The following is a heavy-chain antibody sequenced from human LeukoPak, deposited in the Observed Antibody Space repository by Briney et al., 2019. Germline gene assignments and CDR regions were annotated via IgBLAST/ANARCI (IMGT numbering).Heavy chain of an antibody. CDR3: ARDHCVSSGCYEDYYYGMDV. CDR2: INPNSGGT. V-gene: IGHV1-2*02. CDR1: GYTFTGYY. D-gene: IGHD2-2*01. J-gene: IGHJ6*02. Sequence: ASVKVSFKASGYTFTGYYIQWVRQAPGQGLEWMGWINPNSGGTNYAQKFQGRVTMTRDTSISTAYMELSRLRSDDTAVYFCARDHCVSSGCYEDYYYGMDVWGRGTTVTVSS.